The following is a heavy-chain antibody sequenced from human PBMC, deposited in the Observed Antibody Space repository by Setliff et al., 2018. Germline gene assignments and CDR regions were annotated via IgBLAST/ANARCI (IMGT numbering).Heavy chain of an antibody. CDR2: INPDGSEK. D-gene: IGHD3-10*01. J-gene: IGHJ4*02. V-gene: IGHV3-7*01. CDR3: FGAGTCSY. CDR1: GFTYKNDW. Sequence: PGGSLRLSCGASGFTYKNDWVSWVRQAPGKGLEWLASINPDGSEKYYVDSVKGRFTISRDNARNSLSLQMNNLRSEDTAVYYCFGAGTCSYWGQGTLVTVS.